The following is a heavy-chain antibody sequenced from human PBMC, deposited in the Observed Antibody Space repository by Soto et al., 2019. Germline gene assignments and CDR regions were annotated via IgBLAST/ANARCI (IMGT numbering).Heavy chain of an antibody. CDR2: IYYSGST. CDR3: ARRYGSAFDI. Sequence: SETLSLTCTVSGGYISNYYGSWIRQPPQKKLEWIGYIYYSGSTNYNPSLKSRVNISVDTSKNQFSLKLSFVTAADTAVYYCARRYGSAFDIWGQGTMVTVSS. CDR1: GGYISNYY. J-gene: IGHJ3*02. D-gene: IGHD4-17*01. V-gene: IGHV4-59*01.